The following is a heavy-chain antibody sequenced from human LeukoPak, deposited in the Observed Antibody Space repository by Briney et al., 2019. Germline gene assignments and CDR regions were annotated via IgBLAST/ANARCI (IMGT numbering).Heavy chain of an antibody. CDR1: GLTFSSYN. Sequence: GGSLRLSCAASGLTFSSYNMNWVRQAPGKGPEWVAYITASDTTKYYADSVKGRFTISRDNAKKSLFLQMNSLRAEDTAVYYCAKVSGDSSSWYWFDPWGQGTLVTVSS. D-gene: IGHD6-13*01. J-gene: IGHJ5*02. CDR3: AKVSGDSSSWYWFDP. CDR2: ITASDTTK. V-gene: IGHV3-48*01.